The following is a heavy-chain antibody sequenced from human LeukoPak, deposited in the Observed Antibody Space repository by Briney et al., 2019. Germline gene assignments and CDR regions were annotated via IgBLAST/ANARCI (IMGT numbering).Heavy chain of an antibody. CDR1: GGSISSGGYY. CDR2: IYHSGST. D-gene: IGHD3-10*01. J-gene: IGHJ5*02. CDR3: ARGLSYRGWFDP. Sequence: PSETLSLTCTVSGGSISSGGYYWSWIRQPPGKGLEWIGSIYHSGSTYYNPSLKSRVTISVDTSKNQFSLKLSSVTAADTAVYYCARGLSYRGWFDPWGQGTLVTVSS. V-gene: IGHV4-39*07.